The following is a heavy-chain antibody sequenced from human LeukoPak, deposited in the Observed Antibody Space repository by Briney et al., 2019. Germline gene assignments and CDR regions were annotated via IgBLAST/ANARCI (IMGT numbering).Heavy chain of an antibody. V-gene: IGHV3-48*01. CDR2: ISSSSSTI. Sequence: PGGSLRLSCAASGFTFSSYSMNWVRQAPGKGLEWVSYISSSSSTIYYADSVKGRFTISRDNAKNSLYLQMNSLRAEDTAVYYCARDPDYYDSSGYYFAVFDIWGQGTMVTVSS. CDR3: ARDPDYYDSSGYYFAVFDI. CDR1: GFTFSSYS. D-gene: IGHD3-22*01. J-gene: IGHJ3*02.